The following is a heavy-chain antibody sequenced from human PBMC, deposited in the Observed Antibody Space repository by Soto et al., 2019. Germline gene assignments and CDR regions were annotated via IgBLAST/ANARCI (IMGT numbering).Heavy chain of an antibody. CDR2: IRSNANNYAT. CDR1: GFTFSGSA. CDR3: TGGYGDYVRDY. V-gene: IGHV3-73*01. D-gene: IGHD4-17*01. Sequence: EVQLVESGGGLVQPGESLKLSCAVSGFTFSGSAMHWVRQASGKGLEWVGRIRSNANNYATAYAASVKGRFTISRDDSKNTAYLQMNSLKSEYTAVYYCTGGYGDYVRDYWGQGTLVTVSS. J-gene: IGHJ4*02.